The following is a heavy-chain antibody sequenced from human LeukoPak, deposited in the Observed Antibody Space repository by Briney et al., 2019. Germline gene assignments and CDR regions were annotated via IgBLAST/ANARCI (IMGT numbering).Heavy chain of an antibody. V-gene: IGHV4-59*01. CDR3: ARADLYDTSLFFDY. CDR1: GASIQTNF. Sequence: SETLSLTCTVSGASIQTNFWSWLRQPPGKGLEWIGYIHHSGNTNYNPSLRSRATILIDTPTKQFSLRLNSVTAADTALYYCARADLYDTSLFFDYWGQGILVTVSS. CDR2: IHHSGNT. J-gene: IGHJ4*02. D-gene: IGHD3-16*01.